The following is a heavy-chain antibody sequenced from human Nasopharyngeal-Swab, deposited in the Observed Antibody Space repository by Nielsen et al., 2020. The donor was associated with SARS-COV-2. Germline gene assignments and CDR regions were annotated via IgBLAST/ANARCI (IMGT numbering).Heavy chain of an antibody. CDR3: GKVVNQAAYDY. D-gene: IGHD1-14*01. V-gene: IGHV3-23*01. J-gene: IGHJ4*02. Sequence: GESLKISCAASGFTFSSYDMSWVRQSPGKGLEWVSAISTDGGVTPHADSVKGRFTISRDNSKTTLYLQMNSLRVEDTAVYYCGKVVNQAAYDYSGQGTLVTVSS. CDR1: GFTFSSYD. CDR2: ISTDGGVT.